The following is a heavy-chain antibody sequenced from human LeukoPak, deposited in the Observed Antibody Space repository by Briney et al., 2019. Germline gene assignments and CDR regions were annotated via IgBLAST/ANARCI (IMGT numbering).Heavy chain of an antibody. Sequence: RAGGSLRLSCAASGFTFSSYWMSWVRQAPGKGLEWVANIKQDGSEKYYVDSVKGRFTISRDNAKNSLYLQMNSLRAEDTAVYYCARDRDFSWFGEHTFDYWGQGTLVTVSS. CDR1: GFTFSSYW. CDR2: IKQDGSEK. V-gene: IGHV3-7*01. D-gene: IGHD3-10*01. J-gene: IGHJ4*02. CDR3: ARDRDFSWFGEHTFDY.